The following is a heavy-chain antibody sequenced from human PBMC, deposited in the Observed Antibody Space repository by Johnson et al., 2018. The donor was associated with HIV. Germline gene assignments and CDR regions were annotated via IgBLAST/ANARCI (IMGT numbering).Heavy chain of an antibody. CDR1: EFTFRNYA. J-gene: IGHJ3*02. V-gene: IGHV3-30*14. Sequence: VQLVESGGGVVQPGRSLRIYCAVSEFTFRNYAMHWVRQAPGKGLEWVAVISYDGSSKYYADSVKGRFTISRDNSKNTLYLQMNSLRAEDTAVYYCARDWGYDSSGYYYGAFDIWGQGTMVTVSS. D-gene: IGHD3-22*01. CDR2: ISYDGSSK. CDR3: ARDWGYDSSGYYYGAFDI.